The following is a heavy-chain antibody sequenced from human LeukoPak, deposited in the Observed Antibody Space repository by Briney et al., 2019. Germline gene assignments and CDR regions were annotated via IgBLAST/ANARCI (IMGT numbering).Heavy chain of an antibody. CDR2: ISGSGGST. J-gene: IGHJ4*02. CDR3: AKGTGYCSGGSCYYGVDY. CDR1: GFTFSNYA. D-gene: IGHD2-15*01. V-gene: IGHV3-23*01. Sequence: GGSLRLSCAASGFTFSNYAMSWVRQAPGKGLEWVSAISGSGGSTYYADSVKGRFTISRDNSKNTLYLQMNSLRAEDTAVYYCAKGTGYCSGGSCYYGVDYWGQGTLVTVSS.